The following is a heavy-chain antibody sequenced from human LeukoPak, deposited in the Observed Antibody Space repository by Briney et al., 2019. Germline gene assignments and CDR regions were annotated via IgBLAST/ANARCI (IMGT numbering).Heavy chain of an antibody. Sequence: ASVKVSCKPSGYTFTTYAIHWVRQAPGQRLEWMGWINVGNGNTKYSQEFQGRVTITRDTSASTAYMELSSLRSEDTAVYYCASPGYYYDSSAQIPIQVNSFQYWGQGTLVTVSS. V-gene: IGHV1-3*03. J-gene: IGHJ4*02. CDR3: ASPGYYYDSSAQIPIQVNSFQY. CDR2: INVGNGNT. D-gene: IGHD3-22*01. CDR1: GYTFTTYA.